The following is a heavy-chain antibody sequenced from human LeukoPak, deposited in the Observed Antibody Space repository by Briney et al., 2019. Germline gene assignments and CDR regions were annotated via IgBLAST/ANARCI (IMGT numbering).Heavy chain of an antibody. Sequence: SETLSLTCTVSGGSISSGSYYWSWIRQPPGKGLEWIGEINHSGSTNYNPSLKSRVTISVDTSKNQFSLKLSSVTAADTAVYYCARRKTYYSQCFDYWGQGTLVTVSS. J-gene: IGHJ4*02. CDR2: INHSGST. CDR3: ARRKTYYSQCFDY. D-gene: IGHD4-11*01. CDR1: GGSISSGSYY. V-gene: IGHV4-39*07.